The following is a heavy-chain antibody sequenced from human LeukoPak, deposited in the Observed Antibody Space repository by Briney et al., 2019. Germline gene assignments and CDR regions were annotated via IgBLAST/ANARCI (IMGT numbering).Heavy chain of an antibody. V-gene: IGHV3-33*01. J-gene: IGHJ1*01. CDR1: GFTFSSYG. CDR2: IWYDGSNK. D-gene: IGHD2-2*01. CDR3: ARSRVGYCSSTTCLGFFQH. Sequence: GRSLRLSCVASGFTFSSYGMHWVRQAPGKGLEWVAVIWYDGSNKYYADSVKGRFTISRDNSKNTLYLQMNSLRAEDTAVYYCARSRVGYCSSTTCLGFFQHWGQGTLVTVSS.